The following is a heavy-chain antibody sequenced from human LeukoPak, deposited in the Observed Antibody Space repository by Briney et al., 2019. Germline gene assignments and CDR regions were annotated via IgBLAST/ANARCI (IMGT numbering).Heavy chain of an antibody. D-gene: IGHD2-2*02. CDR3: ARAIGVYAFDV. V-gene: IGHV4-4*07. CDR1: GGSIDNFY. Sequence: SETLSLTCTVSGGSIDNFYWSWIRQPAGKGLEWIGRLNNGGDTNYSPSLRSRVTISVDTSKNHFSLILSSVTVPDTAMYYCARAIGVYAFDVWGQGTMVTVSS. CDR2: LNNGGDT. J-gene: IGHJ3*01.